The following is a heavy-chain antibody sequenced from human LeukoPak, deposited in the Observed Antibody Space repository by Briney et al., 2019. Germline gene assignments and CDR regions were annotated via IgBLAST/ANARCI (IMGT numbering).Heavy chain of an antibody. CDR2: IYSSGST. V-gene: IGHV4-59*11. CDR1: GGSISSHC. CDR3: AKDSGSITWFDP. Sequence: SETLSLTCTVSGGSISSHCWSWIRQPPGKGLEWIGYIYSSGSTYYNPSLKSRVTISVDTSKNQFSLKLSSVTAADTAVYYCAKDSGSITWFDPWGQGTLVTVSS. J-gene: IGHJ5*02. D-gene: IGHD1-26*01.